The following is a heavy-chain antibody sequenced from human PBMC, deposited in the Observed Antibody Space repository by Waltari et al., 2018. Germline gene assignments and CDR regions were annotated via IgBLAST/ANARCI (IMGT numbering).Heavy chain of an antibody. J-gene: IGHJ6*03. CDR3: ARNPFGTLHYYYYYMDV. V-gene: IGHV3-20*04. CDR1: GFTFDDYG. Sequence: EVQLVESGGGVVRPGGSLRLSCAASGFTFDDYGMSWVRQAPGKGLEWVSGINWNGGSTGYADSVKGRFTISRDNAKNSLYLQMNSLRAEDTALYYCARNPFGTLHYYYYYMDVWGKGTTVTVSS. D-gene: IGHD3-10*01. CDR2: INWNGGST.